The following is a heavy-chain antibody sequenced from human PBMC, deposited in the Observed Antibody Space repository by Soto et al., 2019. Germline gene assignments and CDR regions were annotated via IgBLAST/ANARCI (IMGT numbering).Heavy chain of an antibody. Sequence: ASVKVSCKSSGFSFISYAIHWVRQAPGQRLEWMGWINVANGNTTYSQHFQGRVTITRDTSASTAYMELNGLTSDDTAIYSCAREHDDWSAYSFDFWGQGTLVTVSS. CDR3: AREHDDWSAYSFDF. V-gene: IGHV1-3*01. CDR1: GFSFISYA. J-gene: IGHJ4*02. CDR2: INVANGNT. D-gene: IGHD3-3*01.